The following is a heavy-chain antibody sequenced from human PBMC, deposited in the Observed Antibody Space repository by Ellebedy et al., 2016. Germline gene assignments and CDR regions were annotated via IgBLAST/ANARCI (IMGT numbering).Heavy chain of an antibody. CDR2: IWSDGSNK. V-gene: IGHV3-33*01. CDR3: ARYYEYGGKHQEY. Sequence: GESLKISCAASGFTFSSYGMHWVRQAPGKGLEWVAVIWSDGSNKYYADSVKGRFTISRDNSKNPVSLQMNNVRAEDSALYFFARYYEYGGKHQEYWGQGTLVTVYS. CDR1: GFTFSSYG. D-gene: IGHD5-12*01. J-gene: IGHJ1*01.